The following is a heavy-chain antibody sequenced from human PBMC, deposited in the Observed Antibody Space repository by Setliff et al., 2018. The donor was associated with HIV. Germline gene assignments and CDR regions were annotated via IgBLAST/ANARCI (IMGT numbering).Heavy chain of an antibody. CDR2: VYYNGDT. V-gene: IGHV4-31*03. J-gene: IGHJ4*02. D-gene: IGHD2-21*02. CDR1: GGSISSGGYY. CDR3: ARAPGVTPFDH. Sequence: PSETLSLTCTVSGGSISSGGYYWSWIRQHPGKGLEWIGYVYYNGDTYYNPSLKSRVTLSVDTSKNQFSLNLSSVTAADTAVYYCARAPGVTPFDHWGPGTLVTVSS.